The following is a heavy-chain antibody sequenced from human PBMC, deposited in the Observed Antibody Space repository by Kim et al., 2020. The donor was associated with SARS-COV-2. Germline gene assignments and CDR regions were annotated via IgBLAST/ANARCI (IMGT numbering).Heavy chain of an antibody. D-gene: IGHD5-18*01. CDR3: AKASRIQLWLSLVFCDY. Sequence: GKGRCTISRDNSKNTLYLQMNSLRAEDTAVYYCAKASRIQLWLSLVFCDYWGQGTLVTVSS. J-gene: IGHJ4*02. V-gene: IGHV3-23*01.